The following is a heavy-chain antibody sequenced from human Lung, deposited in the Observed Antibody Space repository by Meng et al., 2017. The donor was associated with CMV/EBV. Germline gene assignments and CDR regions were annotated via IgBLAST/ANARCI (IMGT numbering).Heavy chain of an antibody. J-gene: IGHJ4*02. V-gene: IGHV3-74*03. D-gene: IGHD1-26*01. Sequence: EGGVVSVWGVLVQPGGSLGLFCAVSGFTLRRYWLHWVRQAPGKGMEWVSRIYRDGRDITYADSVRGRFTISRDDAKNTLYLQMNSLRVEDTAVYYCARGVAESLGWEMGYWGQGTLVTVSS. CDR3: ARGVAESLGWEMGY. CDR1: GFTLRRYW. CDR2: IYRDGRDI.